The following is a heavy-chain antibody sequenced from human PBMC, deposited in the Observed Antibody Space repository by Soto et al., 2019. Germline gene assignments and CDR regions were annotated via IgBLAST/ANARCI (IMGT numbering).Heavy chain of an antibody. D-gene: IGHD1-7*01. V-gene: IGHV3-30-3*01. CDR2: ISYDGSNK. CDR3: ARAQSELELPQEFDY. CDR1: GFTFSSYA. J-gene: IGHJ4*02. Sequence: GGSLRLCCAASGFTFSSYAMHWVRQAPGKGLEWVAVISYDGSNKYYADSVKGRFTISRDNSKNTLYLQMNSLRAEDTAVYYCARAQSELELPQEFDYWGQGTLVTVSS.